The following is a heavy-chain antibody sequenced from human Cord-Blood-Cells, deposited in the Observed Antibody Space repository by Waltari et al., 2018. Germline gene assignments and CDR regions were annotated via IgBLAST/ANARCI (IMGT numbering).Heavy chain of an antibody. D-gene: IGHD3-10*01. V-gene: IGHV4-34*01. J-gene: IGHJ4*02. CDR3: ARGPLYYYGSGSYYKDPYFDY. CDR1: GGSFSGYY. Sequence: QVQLQQWGAGLLKPSETLSLTCAVYGGSFSGYYWSWIRQPPGKGLELIGEINHGGSTNYNPSLKSRVTISVDTSKNQFSLKLSSVTAADTAVYYCARGPLYYYGSGSYYKDPYFDYWGQGTLVTVSS. CDR2: INHGGST.